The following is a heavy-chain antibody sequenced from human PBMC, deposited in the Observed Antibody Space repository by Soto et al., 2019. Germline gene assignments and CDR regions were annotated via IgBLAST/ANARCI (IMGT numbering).Heavy chain of an antibody. CDR3: ARDQGVAAAGITWFDP. Sequence: SETLSLTCTVSGASMNSYHWSWIRQPAGKGPEWIGHIHSSGSTNYNPSLKSRVTMSVDTSKNQFSLRLMSLTAADTAVYYCARDQGVAAAGITWFDPWGQGSLVTVSS. CDR2: IHSSGST. J-gene: IGHJ5*02. V-gene: IGHV4-4*07. CDR1: GASMNSYH. D-gene: IGHD6-13*01.